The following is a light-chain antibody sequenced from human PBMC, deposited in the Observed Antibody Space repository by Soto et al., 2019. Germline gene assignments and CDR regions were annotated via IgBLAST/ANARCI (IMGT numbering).Light chain of an antibody. CDR3: LQYDTYWT. Sequence: DIQMTQSPSTLSASVGDRVTITCRASESISDWLAWYQQKPGKAPNLLIYDASTLESGFPSRFSGSVSGTEFFLFISSLQPDDFATYYCLQYDTYWTFGQGTKVDIK. CDR2: DAS. V-gene: IGKV1-5*01. J-gene: IGKJ1*01. CDR1: ESISDW.